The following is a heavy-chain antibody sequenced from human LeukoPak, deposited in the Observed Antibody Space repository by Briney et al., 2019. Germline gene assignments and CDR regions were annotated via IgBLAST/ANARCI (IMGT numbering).Heavy chain of an antibody. Sequence: SETLSLTCTVSGGSISSDYWQWVRQPPGKGLEWIGYIYNSGSNNYNPSLKGRVTISLDTSKNQFSLKLSSVTAADTAVYYCTRSPRDYMDVWGRGTTVTVSS. CDR2: IYNSGSN. V-gene: IGHV4-59*08. J-gene: IGHJ6*03. CDR3: TRSPRDYMDV. CDR1: GGSISSDY.